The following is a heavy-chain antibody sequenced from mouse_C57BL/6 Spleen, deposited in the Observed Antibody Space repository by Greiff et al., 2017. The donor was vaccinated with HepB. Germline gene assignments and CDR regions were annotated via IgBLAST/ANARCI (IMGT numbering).Heavy chain of an antibody. J-gene: IGHJ4*01. CDR3: TRRDYGSKDAMGD. D-gene: IGHD1-1*01. CDR2: ISSGGDYI. Sequence: EVKLVESGEGLVKPGGSLKLSCAASGFTFSSYAMSWVRQTPEKGLEWVAYISSGGDYIYYADTVKGRFTISRDNARNTLYLQMSSLKSEDTAMYYCTRRDYGSKDAMGDWGKGTSVTVSS. CDR1: GFTFSSYA. V-gene: IGHV5-9-1*02.